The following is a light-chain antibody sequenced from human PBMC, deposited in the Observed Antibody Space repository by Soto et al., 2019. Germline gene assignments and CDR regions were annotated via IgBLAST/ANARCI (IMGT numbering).Light chain of an antibody. J-gene: IGKJ1*01. Sequence: DIQRTQSPSTLSASVGDRVTITFRASQSISSWLAWYQQKPGKAPKLLIYDASSLESGVPSRFSGSGSGTEFTLTISSLQSDDFATYYCQQYNSYPQTFGQGAKVDIK. V-gene: IGKV1-5*01. CDR3: QQYNSYPQT. CDR1: QSISSW. CDR2: DAS.